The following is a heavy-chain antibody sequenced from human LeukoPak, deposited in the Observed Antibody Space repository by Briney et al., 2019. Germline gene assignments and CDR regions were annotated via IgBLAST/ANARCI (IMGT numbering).Heavy chain of an antibody. J-gene: IGHJ4*02. CDR3: AREGRRWLQFSCDY. Sequence: GGTLRLSCAASGFTFSNSGMSWVRQAPGKGLEWVSAISTDAGETHYADSVKGRFTISRDNSKNTLYLQMNSLRAEDTAVYYCAREGRRWLQFSCDYWGQGTLVTVSS. CDR2: ISTDAGET. D-gene: IGHD5-24*01. V-gene: IGHV3-23*01. CDR1: GFTFSNSG.